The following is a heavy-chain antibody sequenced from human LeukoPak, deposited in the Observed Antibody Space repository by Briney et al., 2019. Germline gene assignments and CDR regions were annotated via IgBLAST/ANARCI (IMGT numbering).Heavy chain of an antibody. CDR3: ARDRGWRTSGYYLYHFDY. Sequence: PGGSLRLSCVASGFTVTDYFMSWVRQARGKGLEWVASIKHNGGEKYYVDSVKGRFTISRDNAKNSLYLEMSSLRVEDTAVYYCARDRGWRTSGYYLYHFDYWGQGTLVTFAS. CDR2: IKHNGGEK. J-gene: IGHJ4*02. CDR1: GFTVTDYF. V-gene: IGHV3-7*01. D-gene: IGHD3-22*01.